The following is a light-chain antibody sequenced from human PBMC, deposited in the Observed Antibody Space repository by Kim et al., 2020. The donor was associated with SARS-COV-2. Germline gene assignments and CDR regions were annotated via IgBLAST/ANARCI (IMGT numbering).Light chain of an antibody. Sequence: DIQMTQSPSTLSASVGDRVTITCRASQSIGNWLAWYQQKPGKAPKLLIYKASTLESGVPSGFSGSGSGTEFTLTISSLQPDDFATYYCQQYTNDPWTFGQGTKVDIK. CDR1: QSIGNW. V-gene: IGKV1-5*03. CDR2: KAS. CDR3: QQYTNDPWT. J-gene: IGKJ1*01.